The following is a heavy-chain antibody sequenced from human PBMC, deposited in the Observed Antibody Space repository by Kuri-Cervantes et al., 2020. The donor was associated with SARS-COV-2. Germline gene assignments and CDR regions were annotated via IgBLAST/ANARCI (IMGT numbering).Heavy chain of an antibody. Sequence: GSLRLSCAVYGGSFSGYYWSWIRQPPGKGLEWIGEINHSGSTNYNPSLKSRVTISVDTSKSQFSLKLSSVTAADTAVYYCAILRGCSGGSRFWGQGTLVTVSS. CDR3: AILRGCSGGSRF. CDR1: GGSFSGYY. CDR2: INHSGST. J-gene: IGHJ4*02. V-gene: IGHV4-34*01. D-gene: IGHD2-15*01.